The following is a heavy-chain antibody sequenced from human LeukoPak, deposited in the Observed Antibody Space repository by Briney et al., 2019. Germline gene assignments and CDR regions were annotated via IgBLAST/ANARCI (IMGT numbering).Heavy chain of an antibody. V-gene: IGHV4-59*01. CDR2: IYYSGST. CDR1: GGSISSYY. CDR3: ARSSIVGAGAFDI. Sequence: SETLSLTCTVSGGSISSYYWSWIRQPPGKGLEWIGYIYYSGSTNYNPSLKSRVTISVDTSKNQFSLKLSSVTAADTAVYYCARSSIVGAGAFDIWGQGKMVTVSS. D-gene: IGHD1-26*01. J-gene: IGHJ3*02.